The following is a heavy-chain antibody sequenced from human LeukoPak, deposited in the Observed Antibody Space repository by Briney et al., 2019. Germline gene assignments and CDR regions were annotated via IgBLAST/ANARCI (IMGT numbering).Heavy chain of an antibody. CDR3: ATDSLHYSDWIDY. CDR2: INEAGSDR. Sequence: GGSLRLSCAASGFTFTNYWLTWVRQAPGKGLEWVANINEAGSDRNYVDSVKGRFTISRDNAKNSVYLEMESVKAEDTAVYYCATDSLHYSDWIDYRGQGTLVTVSS. D-gene: IGHD4-11*01. J-gene: IGHJ4*02. CDR1: GFTFTNYW. V-gene: IGHV3-7*01.